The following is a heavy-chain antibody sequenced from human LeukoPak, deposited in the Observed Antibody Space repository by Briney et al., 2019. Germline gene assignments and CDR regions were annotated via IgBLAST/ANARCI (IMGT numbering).Heavy chain of an antibody. J-gene: IGHJ3*02. CDR1: GGSISSYY. CDR3: ARWALLWTTMIADAFDI. Sequence: SETLSLTCTVSGGSISSYYWSWIRQPPGKGLEWIGYIYYSGSTYYNPSLKSRVTISVDTSKNQFSLKLSSVTAADTAVYYCARWALLWTTMIADAFDIWGQGTMVTVSS. D-gene: IGHD3-22*01. V-gene: IGHV4-59*06. CDR2: IYYSGST.